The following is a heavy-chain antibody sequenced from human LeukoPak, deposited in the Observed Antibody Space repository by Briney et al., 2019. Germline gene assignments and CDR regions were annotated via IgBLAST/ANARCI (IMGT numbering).Heavy chain of an antibody. CDR1: GFTFSDYY. CDR3: ARAGYDYVWGSYRLGAFDI. J-gene: IGHJ3*02. D-gene: IGHD3-16*02. Sequence: GGSLRLSCAASGFTFSDYYMSWIRQAPGKGLEWVSYISSSGSTIYYADSVKGRFTISRDNAKNSLYLQMNSLRAEDTAVYYCARAGYDYVWGSYRLGAFDIWGQRTMVTVSS. CDR2: ISSSGSTI. V-gene: IGHV3-11*01.